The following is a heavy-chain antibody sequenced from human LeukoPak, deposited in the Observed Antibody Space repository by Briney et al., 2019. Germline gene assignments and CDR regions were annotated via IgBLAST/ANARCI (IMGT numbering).Heavy chain of an antibody. CDR2: IIPIFGTA. V-gene: IGHV1-69*05. Sequence: SVKVSCKASGGTFSSDAISWVRQAPGQGLGWMGGIIPIFGTANYAQKFQGRVTITTDESTSTAYMELSSLRSEDTAAYYCARESATMVRGHNLYYYYYMDVWGKGTKVTVSS. D-gene: IGHD3-10*01. CDR1: GGTFSSDA. J-gene: IGHJ6*03. CDR3: ARESATMVRGHNLYYYYYMDV.